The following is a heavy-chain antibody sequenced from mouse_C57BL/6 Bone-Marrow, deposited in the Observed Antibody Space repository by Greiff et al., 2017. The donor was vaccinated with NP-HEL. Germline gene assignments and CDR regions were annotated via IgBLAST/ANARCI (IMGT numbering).Heavy chain of an antibody. CDR3: ARAELLYYFDY. CDR2: ISDGGSYT. CDR1: GFTFSSYA. J-gene: IGHJ2*01. Sequence: EVQGVESGGGLVKPGGSLKLSCAASGFTFSSYAMSWVRQTPEKRLEWVATISDGGSYTYYPDNVKGRFTISRDNAKNNLYLQMSHLKSEDTAMYYCARAELLYYFDYWGQGTTLTVSS. V-gene: IGHV5-4*01.